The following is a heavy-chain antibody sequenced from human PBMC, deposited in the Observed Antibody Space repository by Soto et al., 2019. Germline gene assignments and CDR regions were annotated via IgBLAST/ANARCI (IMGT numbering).Heavy chain of an antibody. D-gene: IGHD6-13*01. V-gene: IGHV4-34*01. CDR1: GGSFSGYY. CDR3: ARVNTQQLSYYYYGMDV. J-gene: IGHJ6*02. CDR2: INHSGST. Sequence: SETLSLTCAVYGGSFSGYYWSWVRQPPGKGLEWIGEINHSGSTYYNPSLKSRVTISVDTSKNQFSLKLSSVTAADTAVYYCARVNTQQLSYYYYGMDVWGQGTTVTVSS.